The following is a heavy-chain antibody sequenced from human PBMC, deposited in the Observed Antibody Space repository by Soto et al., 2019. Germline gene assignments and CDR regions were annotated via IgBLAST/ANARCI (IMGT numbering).Heavy chain of an antibody. J-gene: IGHJ4*02. CDR3: ARRLGNGSYRVGHDS. V-gene: IGHV4-34*01. CDR1: GGSFSGYY. Sequence: SETLSLTCAVYGGSFSGYYWTWIRQPPGTGLEWIGEINHSGSTNYNPSLKSRVTISVDRSKNQFSLKLSSVTAADTAVYYCARRLGNGSYRVGHDSWGQGTLVTVSS. D-gene: IGHD1-26*01. CDR2: INHSGST.